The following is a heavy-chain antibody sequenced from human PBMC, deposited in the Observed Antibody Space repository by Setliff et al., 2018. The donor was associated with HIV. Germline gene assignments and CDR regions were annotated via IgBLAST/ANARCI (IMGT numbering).Heavy chain of an antibody. CDR3: ASKGGSENYPDSDAFDI. CDR1: ELTFSSNY. J-gene: IGHJ3*02. CDR2: INPTGDIT. D-gene: IGHD3-10*01. Sequence: ASVKVSCKGSELTFSSNYMHWVRQAPGQGLEWMGLINPTGDITLYPQKFQARVTMTRDSSTGSVYLELRSLWSEDTAVYFCASKGGSENYPDSDAFDIWGQWTLVTVSS. V-gene: IGHV1-46*01.